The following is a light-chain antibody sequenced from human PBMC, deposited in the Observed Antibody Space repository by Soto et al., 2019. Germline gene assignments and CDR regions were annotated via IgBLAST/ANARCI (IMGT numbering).Light chain of an antibody. CDR2: GAS. J-gene: IGKJ1*01. Sequence: EIVLTQSPGTLSLSPGERATLSCRASQSVSSSLAWYQQKPGQAPRLLIYGASSRATGIPDRFSGSGSGPDFTLTTSRLEPEDFAVYFCQHYGSSRTFGQGTKV. CDR1: QSVSSS. CDR3: QHYGSSRT. V-gene: IGKV3-20*01.